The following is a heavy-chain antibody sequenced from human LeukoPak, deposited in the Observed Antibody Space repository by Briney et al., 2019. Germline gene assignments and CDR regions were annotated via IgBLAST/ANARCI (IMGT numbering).Heavy chain of an antibody. CDR1: GFTFSSYA. V-gene: IGHV3-23*01. CDR2: ISGSGGST. CDR3: AKGYSVGATNLNFDY. D-gene: IGHD1-26*01. J-gene: IGHJ4*02. Sequence: GGSLRLSCAASGFTFSSYAMSWVRQAPGKGLEWVSAISGSGGSTYYADSVKGRFTISRDNSKNTLDLQMNSLRAEDTAVYHCAKGYSVGATNLNFDYWGQGTLVTVSS.